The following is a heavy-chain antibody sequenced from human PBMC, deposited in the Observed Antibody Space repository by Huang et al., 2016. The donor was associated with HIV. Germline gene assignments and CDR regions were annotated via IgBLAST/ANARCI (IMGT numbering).Heavy chain of an antibody. D-gene: IGHD2-2*03. CDR3: AREVRSVDTDRPDGYYYRGLDV. CDR2: VYFLGNT. CDR1: GTSMTRCPFY. J-gene: IGHJ6*02. V-gene: IGHV4-39*02. Sequence: QLRESGPGLVTPSETLSLTCSASGTSMTRCPFYWGWFRQPPGRGLEWIGSVYFLGNTYFNPTLKSRVTISIDTANKQYVMRLTTVTAADTAVYFCAREVRSVDTDRPDGYYYRGLDVWGQGTTVIVSS.